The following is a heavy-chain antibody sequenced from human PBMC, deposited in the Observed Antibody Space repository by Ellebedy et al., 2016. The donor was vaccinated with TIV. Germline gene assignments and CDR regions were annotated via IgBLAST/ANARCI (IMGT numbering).Heavy chain of an antibody. J-gene: IGHJ4*02. V-gene: IGHV3-48*04. Sequence: GGSLRLSCAASGFTFSGFSMNWVRQAPGKGLEWVSYISRSSSTIYYADSVKDRFTISRDNAKNSLYLQMNSLRAEDTAVYYCARGGGRLVAGTTDYWGQGTLVTVSS. D-gene: IGHD1-7*01. CDR1: GFTFSGFS. CDR3: ARGGGRLVAGTTDY. CDR2: ISRSSSTI.